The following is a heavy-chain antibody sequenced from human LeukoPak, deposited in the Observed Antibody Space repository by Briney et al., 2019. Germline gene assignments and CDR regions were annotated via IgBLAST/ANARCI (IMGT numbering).Heavy chain of an antibody. CDR1: GYSFTSYW. V-gene: IGHV5-10-1*01. CDR2: IDPSDSYT. CDR3: ATGPDTANLLYYFDY. Sequence: GESLRISCKGSGYSFTSYWISWVRQMPGKGLEWMGRIDPSDSYTNYSPSFQGHVTISADKSINPAYLQWSSLKASDTAMYYCATGPDTANLLYYFDYWGQGTLVTVSS. D-gene: IGHD5-18*01. J-gene: IGHJ4*02.